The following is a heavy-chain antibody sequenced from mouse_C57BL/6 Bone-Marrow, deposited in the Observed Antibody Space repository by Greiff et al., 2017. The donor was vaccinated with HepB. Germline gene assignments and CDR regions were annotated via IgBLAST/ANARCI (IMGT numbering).Heavy chain of an antibody. V-gene: IGHV7-1*01. D-gene: IGHD1-2*01. CDR1: GFTFSDFY. J-gene: IGHJ1*03. CDR3: ARDAPLLRYWYFDV. CDR2: SRNKANDYTT. Sequence: EVKLVESGGGLVQSGRSLRLSCATSGFTFSDFYMEWVRQAPGKGLEWIAASRNKANDYTTEYSASVKGRFIVSRDTSQSILYLQMNALRAEDTALYYCARDAPLLRYWYFDVWGTGTTVTVSS.